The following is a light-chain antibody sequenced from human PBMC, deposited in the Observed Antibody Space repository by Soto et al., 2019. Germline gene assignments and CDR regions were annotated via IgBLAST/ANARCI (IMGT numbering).Light chain of an antibody. V-gene: IGLV1-40*01. CDR2: DNS. J-gene: IGLJ2*01. Sequence: QSVLTQPPSLSGAPGKRVTISCTGSRSNIGAGYDVHWYQHLPGTAPKVLIFDNSNRPSGVPDRFSGSKSGTSASLAITGLQAEAEAVYYCHSYDVSLRGPAFGGGTKLTVL. CDR1: RSNIGAGYD. CDR3: HSYDVSLRGPA.